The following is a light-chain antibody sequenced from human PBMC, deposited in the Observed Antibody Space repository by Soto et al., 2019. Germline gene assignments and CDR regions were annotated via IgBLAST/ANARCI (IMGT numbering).Light chain of an antibody. CDR1: QSVSSGF. Sequence: EIVLTQSPGTLSLSPGERATLSCRASQSVSSGFLAWYQQKPGQAPRLLIYGASSRATGIPDRFSGSGSGIDFTLTIRRLEPEDFAVYYCQQYGSSVTFGGGPKVEIK. V-gene: IGKV3-20*01. CDR3: QQYGSSVT. CDR2: GAS. J-gene: IGKJ4*01.